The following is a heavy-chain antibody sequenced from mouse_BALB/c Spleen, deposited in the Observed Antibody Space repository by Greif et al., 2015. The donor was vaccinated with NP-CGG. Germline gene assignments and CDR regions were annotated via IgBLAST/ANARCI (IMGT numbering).Heavy chain of an antibody. V-gene: IGHV1-54*01. J-gene: IGHJ3*01. CDR3: ARGSSGYEGFAY. CDR1: GYAFTNYL. CDR2: INPGSGGT. Sequence: QVQLQQSGAELVRPGTSVKVSCKASGYAFTNYLIEWVKQRPGQGLERIGVINPGSGGTNYNEKFKGKATLTADKSSSTAYMQLSSLTSDDSAVYFCARGSSGYEGFAYWGQGTLVTVSA. D-gene: IGHD3-1*01.